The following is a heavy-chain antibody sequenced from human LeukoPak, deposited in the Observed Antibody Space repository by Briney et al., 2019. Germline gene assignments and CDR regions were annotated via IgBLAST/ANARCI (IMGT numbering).Heavy chain of an antibody. J-gene: IGHJ3*02. V-gene: IGHV4-39*07. D-gene: IGHD1-26*01. CDR1: GGSISSYY. Sequence: PSETLSLTCTVSGGSISSYYWSWIRQPPGKGLEWIGSIYYSGSTYYNPSLKSRVTISVDTSKNQFSLKLSSVTAADTAVYYCARGAVVGATAVGAFDIWGQGTMVTVSS. CDR3: ARGAVVGATAVGAFDI. CDR2: IYYSGST.